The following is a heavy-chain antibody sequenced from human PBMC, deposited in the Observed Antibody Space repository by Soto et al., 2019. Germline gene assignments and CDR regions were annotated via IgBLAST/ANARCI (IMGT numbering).Heavy chain of an antibody. CDR1: GYIFTGYY. Sequence: ASVKVSCKASGYIFTGYYLHWVRQAPGQGLEWMGWINTNSGVTNYAQNFQGRVTMTRDTSTTTAYMELSRLTSDDAAVYYCAREVSYYDTRGFDPWGQGTLATVSS. D-gene: IGHD3-22*01. CDR3: AREVSYYDTRGFDP. J-gene: IGHJ5*02. CDR2: INTNSGVT. V-gene: IGHV1-2*02.